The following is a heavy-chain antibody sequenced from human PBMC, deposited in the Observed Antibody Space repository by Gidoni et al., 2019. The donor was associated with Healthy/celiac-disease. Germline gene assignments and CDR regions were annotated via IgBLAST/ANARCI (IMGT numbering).Heavy chain of an antibody. Sequence: QVQMGQSGAEGKKPGASVKVACKASGYTFTRDYMNWVRQAPGQGLEWLGIINPRGGSTSYAQKFQGRVTMTRDTSTSTVYMELSSLRSEDTAVYYCAREVQYCSGGSCYKGDYYYYGMDVWGQGTTVTVSS. D-gene: IGHD2-15*01. CDR2: INPRGGST. V-gene: IGHV1-46*01. CDR1: GYTFTRDY. J-gene: IGHJ6*02. CDR3: AREVQYCSGGSCYKGDYYYYGMDV.